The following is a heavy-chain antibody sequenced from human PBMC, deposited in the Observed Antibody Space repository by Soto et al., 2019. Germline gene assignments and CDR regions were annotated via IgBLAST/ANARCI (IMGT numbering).Heavy chain of an antibody. V-gene: IGHV4-59*01. CDR3: ARSQTTVTSYDY. D-gene: IGHD4-17*01. J-gene: IGHJ4*02. CDR1: GDSITSYN. CDR2: VYSSGST. Sequence: PSETLSLTCTVSGDSITSYNWNWLRQPPGKALEWIEYVYSSGSTNYNPSLKSRVTISVDTSRNQFSLKVNSVTAAVTAVYYCARSQTTVTSYDYWGQGTLVTVSS.